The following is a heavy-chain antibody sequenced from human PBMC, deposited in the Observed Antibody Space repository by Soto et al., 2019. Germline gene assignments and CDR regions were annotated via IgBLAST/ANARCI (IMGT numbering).Heavy chain of an antibody. CDR2: ISSSSSTI. Sequence: EEQLVESGGGLVQPGGSLRLSCAASGFTFSSYSMNWVRQAPGKGLEWVSYISSSSSTIYYADSVKGRFTISRDNAKNSLDLQMISLRDEATAVYYCARSRVGFDYCGQGTLVTVTS. J-gene: IGHJ4*02. CDR3: ARSRVGFDY. V-gene: IGHV3-48*02. D-gene: IGHD1-26*01. CDR1: GFTFSSYS.